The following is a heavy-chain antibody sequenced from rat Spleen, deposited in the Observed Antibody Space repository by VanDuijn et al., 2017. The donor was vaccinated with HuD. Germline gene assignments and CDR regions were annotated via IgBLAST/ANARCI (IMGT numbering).Heavy chain of an antibody. V-gene: IGHV5-25*01. CDR1: GFTFSNYY. D-gene: IGHD1-8*01. CDR2: ISTGGGNT. CDR3: ARLGGDYSRHYWYFDF. J-gene: IGHJ1*01. Sequence: EVQLVESGGGLVQPGRSMKLSCAASGFTFSNYYMAWVRQAPTKGLAWVASISTGGGNTYYRDSVKGRFTISRDNAKSTLYLQMDSLRSEDTATYYCARLGGDYSRHYWYFDFWGPGTMVTVSS.